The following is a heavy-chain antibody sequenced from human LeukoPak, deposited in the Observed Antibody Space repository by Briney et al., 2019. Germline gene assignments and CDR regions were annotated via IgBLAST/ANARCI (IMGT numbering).Heavy chain of an antibody. Sequence: ASVKVSCKASGYRFIDDYMHWVRQAPGQGLEWMGWINPDSGFTNYAQKFQGRVTMTRDTSISTAYLEVSGLRSDDTAIYYCAPTPEAYTSNWNVWGQGTLVTVSS. D-gene: IGHD3-16*01. V-gene: IGHV1-2*02. CDR2: INPDSGFT. J-gene: IGHJ4*02. CDR1: GYRFIDDY. CDR3: APTPEAYTSNWNV.